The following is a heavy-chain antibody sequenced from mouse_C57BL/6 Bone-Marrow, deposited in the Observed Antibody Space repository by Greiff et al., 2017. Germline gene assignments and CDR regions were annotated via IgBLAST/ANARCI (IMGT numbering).Heavy chain of an antibody. CDR3: ARWLWFAY. CDR1: GYTFTSYW. D-gene: IGHD2-2*01. V-gene: IGHV1-64*01. Sequence: QVHVKQPGAELVKPGASVKLSCKASGYTFTSYWMHWVKQRPGQGLEWIGMIHPNSGSTNYNEKFKSKATLTVDKSSSTAYMQLSSLTSEDSAVYYCARWLWFAYWGQGTLVTVSA. J-gene: IGHJ3*01. CDR2: IHPNSGST.